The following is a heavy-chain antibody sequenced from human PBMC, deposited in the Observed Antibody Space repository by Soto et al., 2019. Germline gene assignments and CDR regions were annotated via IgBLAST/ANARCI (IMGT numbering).Heavy chain of an antibody. Sequence: TLSLTCAFSGGCIIGGGFSWILILQPPGKGLEWIGYILHTGGTQYNPSLKSRVSMSVDKSKNQFSLHLTSVTVSDRAVYYCARLQFGEGLDYWGQGALVTVSS. CDR2: ILHTGGT. J-gene: IGHJ4*02. V-gene: IGHV4-30-2*01. CDR1: GGCIIGGGFS. CDR3: ARLQFGEGLDY. D-gene: IGHD3-10*01.